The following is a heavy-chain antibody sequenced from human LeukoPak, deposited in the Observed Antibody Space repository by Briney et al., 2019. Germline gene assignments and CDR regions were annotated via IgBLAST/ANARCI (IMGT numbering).Heavy chain of an antibody. CDR2: IYYSGST. D-gene: IGHD2/OR15-2a*01. Sequence: SETLSLTCTVSGGSISSYYWSWIRQPPGKGLEWIGYIYYSGSTNYNPSLKSRVTISVDTSKNQFSLKLGSVTAADTAVYYCASIPYYEGAAYWGQGTLVTVSS. J-gene: IGHJ4*02. V-gene: IGHV4-59*01. CDR3: ASIPYYEGAAY. CDR1: GGSISSYY.